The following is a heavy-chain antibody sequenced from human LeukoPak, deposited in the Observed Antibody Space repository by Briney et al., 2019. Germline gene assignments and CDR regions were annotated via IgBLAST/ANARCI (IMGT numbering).Heavy chain of an antibody. J-gene: IGHJ6*03. D-gene: IGHD2-2*01. CDR3: ASGYCSSTSCYWIGGMDV. CDR1: GFTFSSYS. CDR2: ISSSSSTI. V-gene: IGHV3-48*01. Sequence: LTGGSLRLSCAASGFTFSSYSMNWVRQAPGKGLEWVSYISSSSSTIYYADSVKGRFTISRDNAKNSLYLQMNSLRAEDTAVYYCASGYCSSTSCYWIGGMDVWGKGTTVTVSS.